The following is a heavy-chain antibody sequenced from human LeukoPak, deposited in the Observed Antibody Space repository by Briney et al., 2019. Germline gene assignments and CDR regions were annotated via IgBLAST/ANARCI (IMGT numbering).Heavy chain of an antibody. J-gene: IGHJ4*02. CDR2: INPNSGGT. CDR1: GYTFTGYF. D-gene: IGHD1-26*01. V-gene: IGHV1-2*02. Sequence: ASVKVSCKASGYTFTGYFMYWVRQAPGQGLEWMGWINPNSGGTNYAQKFQGRVTMTRDASISAAYMDLSRLRSDDMAVYYCAREYRGSYSPLDYWGQGTLVTVSS. CDR3: AREYRGSYSPLDY.